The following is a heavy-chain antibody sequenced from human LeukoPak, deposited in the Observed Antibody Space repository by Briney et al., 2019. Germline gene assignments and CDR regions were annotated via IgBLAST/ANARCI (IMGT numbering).Heavy chain of an antibody. V-gene: IGHV3-30-3*01. CDR2: ISYDGINT. D-gene: IGHD1-1*01. CDR1: GFTFSSYG. CDR3: AYDLGCFDP. J-gene: IGHJ5*02. Sequence: HPGGSLRLSCAASGFTFSSYGMHWVRQAPGKGLEWVAVISYDGINTYYADSVKGRLTISRDNSRNTLYLQMNSLRAEDTAVYYGAYDLGCFDPWGQGTLVTVSS.